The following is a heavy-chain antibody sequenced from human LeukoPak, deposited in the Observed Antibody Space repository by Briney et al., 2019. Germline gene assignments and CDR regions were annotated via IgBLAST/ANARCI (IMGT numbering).Heavy chain of an antibody. CDR1: GFTFSSYD. D-gene: IGHD5-24*01. Sequence: EGSLRLSCAASGFTFSSYDMHWVRQATGKGLEWVSAIGTAGDTYYPGSVKGRFTISRENAKNSLYLQMNSLRAGDTAVYYCARAVRDGYNPNNWFDPWGQGTLVTVSS. CDR3: ARAVRDGYNPNNWFDP. V-gene: IGHV3-13*01. J-gene: IGHJ5*02. CDR2: IGTAGDT.